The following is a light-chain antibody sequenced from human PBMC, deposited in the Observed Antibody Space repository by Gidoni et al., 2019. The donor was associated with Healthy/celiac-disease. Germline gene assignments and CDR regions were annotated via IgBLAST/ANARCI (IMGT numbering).Light chain of an antibody. CDR3: SSYTSSSKV. CDR2: EVS. Sequence: QSALTQPASVSGSPGQSITISCTGTSSDVGGYNYVSWYQQPPGKAPKLMIYEVSNRPSGVPDRFSGSKSGNTASLTISGLQAEDEADYYCSSYTSSSKVFGTGTKVTVL. V-gene: IGLV2-14*01. J-gene: IGLJ1*01. CDR1: SSDVGGYNY.